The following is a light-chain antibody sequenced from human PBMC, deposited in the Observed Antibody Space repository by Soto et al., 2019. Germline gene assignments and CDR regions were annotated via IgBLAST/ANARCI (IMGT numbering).Light chain of an antibody. V-gene: IGLV2-14*01. CDR2: DVS. Sequence: QSALTQPASVSGSPGQSITISCTGTSSDVGGYNYVSWYQQHPGKAPKLMIYDVSNRPSGVSNRFSGSKSGNAASLTISGLQAEAEADYYCGSYTTSSTYVFGTGTKLTVL. J-gene: IGLJ1*01. CDR1: SSDVGGYNY. CDR3: GSYTTSSTYV.